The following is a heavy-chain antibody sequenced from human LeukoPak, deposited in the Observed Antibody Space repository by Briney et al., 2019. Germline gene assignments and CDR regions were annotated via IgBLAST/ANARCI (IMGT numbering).Heavy chain of an antibody. J-gene: IGHJ4*02. V-gene: IGHV3-23*01. CDR3: AKDRFGIAVAYFDY. CDR1: GVTFSSYA. CDR2: ISGSGGST. D-gene: IGHD6-19*01. Sequence: GGSLRLSCAASGVTFSSYAMSWVRQAPGKGLEWVSAISGSGGSTYYADSVKGRFTISRDNSKNTLHLQMNSLRAEDTAVYYCAKDRFGIAVAYFDYWGQGTLVTVSS.